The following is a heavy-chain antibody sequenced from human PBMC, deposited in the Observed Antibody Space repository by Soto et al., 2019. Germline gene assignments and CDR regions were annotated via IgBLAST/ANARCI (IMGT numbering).Heavy chain of an antibody. J-gene: IGHJ4*02. V-gene: IGHV1-18*01. Sequence: QVQLVQSGAEVKKPGASVKVSCKASGYTFTTYGISWVRQAPGQGLEWMGWISAYNGNTNYAQKLQGRVTMTTDTSTSTAYMELRSLGSDDTAVYYCASFPLTTVVTYLMDDWGQGTLVIVSS. CDR3: ASFPLTTVVTYLMDD. CDR2: ISAYNGNT. CDR1: GYTFTTYG. D-gene: IGHD4-17*01.